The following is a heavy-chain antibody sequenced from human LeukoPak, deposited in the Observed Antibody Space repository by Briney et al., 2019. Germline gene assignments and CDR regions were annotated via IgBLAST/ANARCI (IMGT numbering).Heavy chain of an antibody. CDR3: ASGGITMVRGAPD. D-gene: IGHD3-10*01. J-gene: IGHJ4*02. Sequence: GGSLRLSCAASGFTFRSYWMSWVRQAPGKGLEWVANIKQDGSEKYYVDSVKGRFTISRDNAKNSLYLQMNSLRAEDTAVYYCASGGITMVRGAPDWGQGTLVTVSS. CDR2: IKQDGSEK. V-gene: IGHV3-7*01. CDR1: GFTFRSYW.